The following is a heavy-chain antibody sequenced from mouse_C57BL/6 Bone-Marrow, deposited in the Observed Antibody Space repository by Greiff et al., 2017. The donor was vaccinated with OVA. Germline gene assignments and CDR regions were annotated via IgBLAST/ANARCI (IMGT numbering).Heavy chain of an antibody. J-gene: IGHJ4*01. CDR2: IHPNSGST. CDR3: ARPTVVEGDYAMDY. CDR1: GYTFTSYW. D-gene: IGHD1-1*01. Sequence: QVQLKQSGAELVKPGASVKLSCKASGYTFTSYWMHWVKQRPGQGLEWIGMIHPNSGSTNYNEKFKSKATLTVDKSSSTAYMQLSSLTSEDSAVYYCARPTVVEGDYAMDYWGQGTSVTVSS. V-gene: IGHV1-64*01.